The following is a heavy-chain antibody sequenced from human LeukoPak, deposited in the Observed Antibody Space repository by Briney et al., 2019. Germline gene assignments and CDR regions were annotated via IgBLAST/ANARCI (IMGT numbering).Heavy chain of an antibody. D-gene: IGHD5-24*01. J-gene: IGHJ4*02. CDR3: ARDAGIDGTDFDY. CDR2: ISGSGNTM. CDR1: GFTFSNYE. V-gene: IGHV3-48*03. Sequence: PGGSLRLSYAASGFTFSNYEMDWVRQAPGKRLEWISYISGSGNTMYYADSVKGRFTISRDNAKDSLSLQLNSLRVEDTAVYYCARDAGIDGTDFDYWGQGALVTVSS.